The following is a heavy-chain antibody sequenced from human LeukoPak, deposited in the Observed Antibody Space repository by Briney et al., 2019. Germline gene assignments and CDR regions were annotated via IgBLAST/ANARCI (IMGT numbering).Heavy chain of an antibody. CDR1: GFTFSSQW. J-gene: IGHJ4*02. D-gene: IGHD4-11*01. V-gene: IGHV3-74*01. Sequence: WGSLRLSCTASGFTFSSQWKFWVRQAPGKGLVLVSISDSDGSNTTYANSVKGRFTMFRDNAKNTLYLQMNSLRAEGTAVYYCARGGAVSAADYWGQGTLVTVSS. CDR2: SDSDGSNT. CDR3: ARGGAVSAADY.